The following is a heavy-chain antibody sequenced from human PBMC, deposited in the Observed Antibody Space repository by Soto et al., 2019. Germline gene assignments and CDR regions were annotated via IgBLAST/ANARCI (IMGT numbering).Heavy chain of an antibody. CDR1: GFTFSTYW. Sequence: GGSLRLSCAASGFTFSTYWMFWVRQAPGKRLVWVSRINLDGSVTKYADSVEGRFTISRDNSKNTLYLQMNSLRAEDTAVYYCAKDLWNYGGYGMDVWGQGTTVTVSS. CDR2: INLDGSVT. CDR3: AKDLWNYGGYGMDV. J-gene: IGHJ6*02. V-gene: IGHV3-74*01. D-gene: IGHD1-7*01.